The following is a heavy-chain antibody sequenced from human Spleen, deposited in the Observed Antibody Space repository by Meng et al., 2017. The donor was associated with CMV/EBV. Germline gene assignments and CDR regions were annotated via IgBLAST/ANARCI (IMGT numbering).Heavy chain of an antibody. D-gene: IGHD5-24*01. CDR3: AAGAGWLQGDY. CDR1: GYTFTSYY. CDR2: INPSGGST. J-gene: IGHJ4*02. V-gene: IGHV1-46*01. Sequence: QVQLVQSGAEVKKPGASVKVSCKASGYTFTSYYMHWVRQAPGQGLEWMGLINPSGGSTSYAQKFQGRVTMTRDTSTSTAYMELRSLRSDDTAVYYCAAGAGWLQGDYWGQGTLVTVSS.